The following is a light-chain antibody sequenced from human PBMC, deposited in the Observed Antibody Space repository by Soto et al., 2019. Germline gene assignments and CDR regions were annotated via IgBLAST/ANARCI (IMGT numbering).Light chain of an antibody. Sequence: QSVLTQPPSVSGAPGQKVTISCSGSSSNIGNNFVSWYRQFPGTAPKLLIYGNNKRPSGIPDRFSGSKSGTSATLGITGLQTGDEADYYCGTWDTRLSAWVFGGGTKLTVL. CDR2: GNN. CDR3: GTWDTRLSAWV. J-gene: IGLJ3*02. CDR1: SSNIGNNF. V-gene: IGLV1-51*01.